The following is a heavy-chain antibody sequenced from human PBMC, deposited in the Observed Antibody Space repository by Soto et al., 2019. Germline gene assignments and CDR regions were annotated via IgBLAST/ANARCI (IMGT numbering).Heavy chain of an antibody. J-gene: IGHJ6*02. V-gene: IGHV3-21*01. D-gene: IGHD2-15*01. CDR1: GFTFSSYS. CDR2: ISSSSSYI. CDR3: ASTLGYCSGGSGYPNYGMDV. Sequence: EVQLVESGGGLVKPGGSLRLSWAASGFTFSSYSMNWVRQAPGKGLELVSSISSSSSYIYYADSVNGRFTISRDNAKNSLYLQMNSLRAEDTAVYYCASTLGYCSGGSGYPNYGMDVWGQGTTVTVSS.